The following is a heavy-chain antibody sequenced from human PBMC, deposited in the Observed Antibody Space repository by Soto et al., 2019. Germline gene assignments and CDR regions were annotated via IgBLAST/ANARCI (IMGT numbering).Heavy chain of an antibody. D-gene: IGHD6-13*01. V-gene: IGHV5-51*01. CDR3: ARTAAAGKYYYGMDV. CDR1: GYSFTSYW. CDR2: IYPGDSDT. J-gene: IGHJ6*02. Sequence: GESLKISCKGSGYSFTSYWIGWVRQMPGKGLESMGIIYPGDSDTRYSPSFQGQVTISADKSISTAYLQWSSLTASDTAMYYCARTAAAGKYYYGMDVWGQGTTVTVSS.